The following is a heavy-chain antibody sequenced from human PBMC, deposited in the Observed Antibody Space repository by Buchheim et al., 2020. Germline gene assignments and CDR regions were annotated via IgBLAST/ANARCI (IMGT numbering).Heavy chain of an antibody. Sequence: QVQLVESGGGVVQPGRSLRLSCAASGFTFSSYGMHWVRQAPGKGLEWVAVISYDGSNKYYADSVKGRFTISRDNSKNTLYLQMNSLRAEDTAVYYCAKERSRYCSGGSCYPGGYWGQGTL. D-gene: IGHD2-15*01. CDR3: AKERSRYCSGGSCYPGGY. CDR2: ISYDGSNK. J-gene: IGHJ4*02. V-gene: IGHV3-30*18. CDR1: GFTFSSYG.